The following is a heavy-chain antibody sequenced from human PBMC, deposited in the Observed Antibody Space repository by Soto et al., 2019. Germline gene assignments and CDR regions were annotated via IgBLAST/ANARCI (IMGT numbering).Heavy chain of an antibody. D-gene: IGHD3-3*01. V-gene: IGHV3-30*04. CDR3: ARTRNGGVAASFDS. J-gene: IGHJ5*01. CDR2: ISRDGSYI. CDR1: GFTFSRHA. Sequence: QVQLVESGGGEVQPGGSLRLSCSASGFTFSRHAIHWVRLTPGRGLEWVLAISRDGSYIYYTDSVKGRFTVSRDNSKNTVFVQMNRLIPDDTALYFCARTRNGGVAASFDSWGQGTRVTVSS.